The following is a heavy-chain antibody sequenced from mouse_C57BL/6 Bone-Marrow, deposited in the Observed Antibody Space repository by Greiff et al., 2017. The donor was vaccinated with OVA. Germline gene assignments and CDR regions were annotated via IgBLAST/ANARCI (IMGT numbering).Heavy chain of an antibody. CDR1: GYTFTDYY. CDR2: INPNNGGT. CDR3: ALAYYSNYRFAY. J-gene: IGHJ3*01. V-gene: IGHV1-26*01. Sequence: EVKLQQSGPELVKPGASVKISCKASGYTFTDYYMNWVKQSHGKSLEWIGDINPNNGGTSYNQKFKGKATLTVDKSSSTAYMELRSLTSEDSAVYYCALAYYSNYRFAYWGQGTLVTVSA. D-gene: IGHD2-5*01.